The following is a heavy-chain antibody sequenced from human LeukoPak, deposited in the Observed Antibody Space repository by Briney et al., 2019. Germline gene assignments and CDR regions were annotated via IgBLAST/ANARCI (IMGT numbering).Heavy chain of an antibody. CDR1: GFNLSRFW. J-gene: IGHJ4*02. Sequence: GSLRLSCAASGFNLSRFWMSWVRQAPGKGLEWVANIKQDGSEKYYVVSVKGRFTISRDNAKNSLYLQMNSLRAEDTAVYYCARESYDSTPDYWGQGTLVTVSS. V-gene: IGHV3-7*01. CDR3: ARESYDSTPDY. CDR2: IKQDGSEK. D-gene: IGHD3-22*01.